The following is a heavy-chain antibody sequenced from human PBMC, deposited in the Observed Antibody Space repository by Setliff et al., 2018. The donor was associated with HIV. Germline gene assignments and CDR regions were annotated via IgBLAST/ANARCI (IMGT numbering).Heavy chain of an antibody. Sequence: SETLSLTCTVSGDSISSYYWDWIRQPPGKALEWIGYIYYGSTHYNPSFEGRVTISVDTSKNQFSLKLRSVTAADTAMYYCARRRCSAASCPDNSWNWLDPWGQGTLVTVSS. CDR2: IYYGST. CDR3: ARRRCSAASCPDNSWNWLDP. CDR1: GDSISSYY. J-gene: IGHJ5*02. D-gene: IGHD2-15*01. V-gene: IGHV4-59*08.